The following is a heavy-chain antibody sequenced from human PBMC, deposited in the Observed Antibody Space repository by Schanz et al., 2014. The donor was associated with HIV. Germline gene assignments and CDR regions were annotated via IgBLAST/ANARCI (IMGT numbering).Heavy chain of an antibody. CDR2: INAYNGNT. CDR3: ARGRPRGYCSGGSCPPYFDS. CDR1: AYTFTGYY. V-gene: IGHV1-18*04. Sequence: QVQLVQSGAEVKKPGASVRVSCKASAYTFTGYYMHWVRQAPGQGLEWMGWINAYNGNTHYAQKFQGRVTMTTDTSTTTAYMELRSLRSDDTAVYYCARGRPRGYCSGGSCPPYFDSWGQGALVTVSS. J-gene: IGHJ4*02. D-gene: IGHD2-15*01.